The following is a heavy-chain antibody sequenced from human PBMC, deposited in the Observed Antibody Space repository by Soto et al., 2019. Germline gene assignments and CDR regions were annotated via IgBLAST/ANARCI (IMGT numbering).Heavy chain of an antibody. Sequence: EVQLLASGGGLVQPGGSLRLSCAASGFTFSSYAMSWVRQAPGKGLEWVSAISGSGGSTYYADSVKGRFTISRDNSKNTLYLQMNSLRAEDTAVYYCAKGQYSSSFADAFDSWGQGTMVTFAS. D-gene: IGHD6-13*01. CDR1: GFTFSSYA. V-gene: IGHV3-23*01. CDR2: ISGSGGST. CDR3: AKGQYSSSFADAFDS. J-gene: IGHJ3*02.